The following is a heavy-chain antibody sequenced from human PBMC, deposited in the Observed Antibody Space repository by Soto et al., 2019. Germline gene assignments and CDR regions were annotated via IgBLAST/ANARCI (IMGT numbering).Heavy chain of an antibody. CDR3: ARAPRYYGSGSFGDWFDP. CDR2: ISAYNGNT. V-gene: IGHV1-18*01. D-gene: IGHD3-10*01. Sequence: QVQLVQSGAEVKKPGASVKVSCKASGYTFTSYGISWVRQAPGQGLEWMGWISAYNGNTNYAQKLQGRVTMTTDTSTSTACMELRSLRSDDTAVYYCARAPRYYGSGSFGDWFDPWGQGTLVTVSS. CDR1: GYTFTSYG. J-gene: IGHJ5*02.